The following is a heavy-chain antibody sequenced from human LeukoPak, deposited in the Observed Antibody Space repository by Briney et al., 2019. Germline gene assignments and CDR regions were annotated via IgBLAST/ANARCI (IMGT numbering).Heavy chain of an antibody. CDR1: GFTLSSNY. J-gene: IGHJ4*02. V-gene: IGHV3-53*01. D-gene: IGHD6-19*01. Sequence: GSLQLSCAASGFTLSSNYVSWVRQAPGEGLEGGSVIFSGGTTYYADSVKGRFTISRDNSKNTLYLQMNSLRAEDTAVYYCAKVWQWLVTGGFDYWGQGTLVTVSS. CDR3: AKVWQWLVTGGFDY. CDR2: IFSGGTT.